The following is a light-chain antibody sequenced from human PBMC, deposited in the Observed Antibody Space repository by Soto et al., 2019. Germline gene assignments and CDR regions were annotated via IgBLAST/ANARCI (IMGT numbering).Light chain of an antibody. Sequence: EIVLTQSPATLSLSPGERATLSCRASQSVSSYLAWYQQKPGQAPRLLIYDASNRATGIPARFSGSGSGTDFTLPISSLEPEDFAFYYCQQRRNWPPLTFGGGTKVNIK. J-gene: IGKJ4*01. CDR1: QSVSSY. CDR2: DAS. V-gene: IGKV3-11*01. CDR3: QQRRNWPPLT.